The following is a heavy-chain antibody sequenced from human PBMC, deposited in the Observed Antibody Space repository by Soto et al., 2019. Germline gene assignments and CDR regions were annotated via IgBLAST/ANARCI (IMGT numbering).Heavy chain of an antibody. Sequence: PSETLSLTCTVSGGSISSGGYYWSWIRQHPGKGLEWIGYIYYSGSTYYNPSLKSRVTISVDTSKNQFSLKLSSVTAADTAVYYCARVRAGRITIFGVVIIPTAAYGMDVWGQGTTVTVSS. V-gene: IGHV4-31*03. D-gene: IGHD3-3*01. CDR2: IYYSGST. J-gene: IGHJ6*02. CDR3: ARVRAGRITIFGVVIIPTAAYGMDV. CDR1: GGSISSGGYY.